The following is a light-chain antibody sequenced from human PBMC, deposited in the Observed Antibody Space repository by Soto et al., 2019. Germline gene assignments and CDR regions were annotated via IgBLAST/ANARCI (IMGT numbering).Light chain of an antibody. CDR1: QDISNH. CDR2: AAS. V-gene: IGKV1-39*01. Sequence: IKMTQSPSSLSASVGDRVTITCQASQDISNHLNWYQQKPGKAPKLLIFAASSLHSGVPSRFSGSRSGPDFTLTISSLQPEDFATYYCQQSYSSPPTFGQGTKVDI. J-gene: IGKJ1*01. CDR3: QQSYSSPPT.